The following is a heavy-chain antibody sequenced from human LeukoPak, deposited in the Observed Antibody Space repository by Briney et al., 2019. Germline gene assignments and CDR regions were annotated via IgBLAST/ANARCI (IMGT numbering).Heavy chain of an antibody. CDR3: ARVKGGYFDY. J-gene: IGHJ4*02. CDR1: GGSFSGYY. CDR2: INHSGST. V-gene: IGHV4-34*01. D-gene: IGHD3-22*01. Sequence: SETLSLTCAVYGGSFSGYYWSWIRQPPGKGLEWIGEINHSGSTNYNPSLKSRVTISVDTSKNQFSLKLSSVTAADTAVYYCARVKGGYFDYWGQGTLVTVSS.